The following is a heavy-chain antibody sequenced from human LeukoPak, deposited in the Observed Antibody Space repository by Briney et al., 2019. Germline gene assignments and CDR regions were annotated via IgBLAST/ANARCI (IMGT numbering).Heavy chain of an antibody. V-gene: IGHV3-21*01. J-gene: IGHJ4*02. CDR3: ASSEGIAAAGGFDY. CDR1: GSTFSSYS. D-gene: IGHD6-13*01. Sequence: GGSLRLSCAASGSTFSSYSMNWVRQAPGKGLEWVSSISSSSSYIYYADSVKGRFTISRDNAKNSLYLQMNSLRAEDTAVYYCASSEGIAAAGGFDYWGQGTLVTVSS. CDR2: ISSSSSYI.